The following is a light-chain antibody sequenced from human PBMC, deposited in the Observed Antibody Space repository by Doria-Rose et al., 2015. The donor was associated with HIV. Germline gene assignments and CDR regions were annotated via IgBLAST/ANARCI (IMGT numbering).Light chain of an antibody. CDR1: QSLLHTIGYSY. Sequence: TQSPLSLPVTPGQPASISCRSSQSLLHTIGYSYLDWYLQKPGQSPQLLIYLGSNRASGVPDRFSGSGSGTDFTLKISRVEAEDVGVYYCMQALQTPYTFGQGTKLEIK. J-gene: IGKJ2*01. CDR3: MQALQTPYT. CDR2: LGS. V-gene: IGKV2-28*01.